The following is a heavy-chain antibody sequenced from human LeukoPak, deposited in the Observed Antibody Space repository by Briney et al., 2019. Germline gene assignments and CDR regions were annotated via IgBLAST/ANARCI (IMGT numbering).Heavy chain of an antibody. CDR3: IAAAGTVG. CDR1: GFTFSSYS. V-gene: IGHV3-74*01. D-gene: IGHD6-13*01. J-gene: IGHJ4*02. Sequence: GGSLRLSCAASGFTFSSYSMNWVRQAPGKGLVWVSRIKSDGSSANYADSVEGRFTISRDNAKNTLYLQMNSLRAEDTAVYYCIAAAGTVGWGQGTLVTVSS. CDR2: IKSDGSSA.